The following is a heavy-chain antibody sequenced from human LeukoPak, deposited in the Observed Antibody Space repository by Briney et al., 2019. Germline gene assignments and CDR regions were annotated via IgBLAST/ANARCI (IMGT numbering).Heavy chain of an antibody. D-gene: IGHD3-10*01. J-gene: IGHJ4*02. CDR2: IKQDGSEK. CDR3: VKDRGLAPYYYASGSYSAYFDY. CDR1: RFTFSSYW. Sequence: GGSLRLSCAASRFTFSSYWMSWLRQAPGKGLEWGANIKQDGSEKSHMDSVKGRFTISSDNAKNSLYPQMNSLRPEDTALYYCVKDRGLAPYYYASGSYSAYFDYWGQGTLVTVSS. V-gene: IGHV3-7*03.